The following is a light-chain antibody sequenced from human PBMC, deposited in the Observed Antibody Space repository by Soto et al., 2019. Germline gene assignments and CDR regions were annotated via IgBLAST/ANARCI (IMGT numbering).Light chain of an antibody. J-gene: IGKJ5*01. CDR3: QQYGSSPPSST. Sequence: EVVMTQSPATLSVSPGDKVSVSCRADQTISNTLAWYQQKPGQAPRLLIYGASNRATDIPDRFSGRGSGTDFTLTISRLEPEDFAVYYCQQYGSSPPSSTFGQGTRLEI. CDR2: GAS. CDR1: QTISNT. V-gene: IGKV3-20*01.